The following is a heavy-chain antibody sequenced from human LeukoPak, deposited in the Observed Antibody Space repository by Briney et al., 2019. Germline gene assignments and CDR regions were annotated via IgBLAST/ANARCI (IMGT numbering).Heavy chain of an antibody. J-gene: IGHJ5*02. CDR3: ARSGTIFGVVIGGGYWFDP. Sequence: TGESLKISCKGSGYSFASYWIGWVRQMPGKGLEWMGIIYPGDSDTRYSPSFQGQVTISADKSISTAYLQWSSLKASDTAMYYCARSGTIFGVVIGGGYWFDPWGQGTLVTVSS. CDR1: GYSFASYW. CDR2: IYPGDSDT. D-gene: IGHD3-3*01. V-gene: IGHV5-51*01.